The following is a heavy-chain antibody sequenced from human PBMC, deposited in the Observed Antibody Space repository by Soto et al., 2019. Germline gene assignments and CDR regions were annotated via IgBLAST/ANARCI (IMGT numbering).Heavy chain of an antibody. J-gene: IGHJ5*02. CDR2: IIPYYNTL. CDR3: ASGASRWYPYFFDP. Sequence: SVKVSCKASEGTFNSYAIAWVRQAPGQGLEWMGGIIPYYNTLNYAQKFQDRVTITADDSTNTVYMELSSLRSDDTAVYFCASGASRWYPYFFDPWAQGTLVTVSS. CDR1: EGTFNSYA. D-gene: IGHD6-13*01. V-gene: IGHV1-69*13.